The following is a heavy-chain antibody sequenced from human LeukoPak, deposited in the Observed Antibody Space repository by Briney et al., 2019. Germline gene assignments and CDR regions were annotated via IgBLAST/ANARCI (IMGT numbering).Heavy chain of an antibody. CDR1: GFTFSSYA. CDR2: ISGSGGST. CDR3: AKDEYGGNSDPPDV. V-gene: IGHV3-23*01. D-gene: IGHD4-23*01. J-gene: IGHJ6*04. Sequence: PGGSLRLSCAASGFTFSSYAMSWVRQAPGKGLEWVSAISGSGGSTYYADSVKGRFTISRDNSKNTLYLQMNSLRVEDTAVYYCAKDEYGGNSDPPDVWGKGTTVTVSS.